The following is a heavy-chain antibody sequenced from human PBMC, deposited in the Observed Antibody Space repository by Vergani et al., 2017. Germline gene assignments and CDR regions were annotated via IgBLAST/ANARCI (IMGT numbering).Heavy chain of an antibody. D-gene: IGHD1-26*01. CDR1: GGSFSGYY. CDR3: ARELKVGPAPFDY. V-gene: IGHV4-34*01. Sequence: QVQLQQWGAGLLKPSETLSLTCAVYGGSFSGYYWSWIRQPPGKGLEWIGEINHSGSTNYNPSLKSRVTILVDTSKNQFSLKLTSVTAADTAVYYCARELKVGPAPFDYWGQGTLVTVSS. J-gene: IGHJ4*02. CDR2: INHSGST.